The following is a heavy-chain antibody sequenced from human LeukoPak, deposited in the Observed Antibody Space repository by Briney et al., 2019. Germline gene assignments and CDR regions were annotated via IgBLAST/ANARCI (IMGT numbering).Heavy chain of an antibody. CDR2: IYYSGST. CDR3: ASGYCSGGSCYGYYYYGMDV. D-gene: IGHD2-15*01. J-gene: IGHJ6*02. CDR1: GGSVSSGSYY. Sequence: PSETLSLTCTVSGGSVSSGSYYWSWIRQAPGKGLEWIGYIYYSGSTKYNPSLKSRVTISVDTSKNQFSLKLSSVTAADTAVYYCASGYCSGGSCYGYYYYGMDVWGQGTTVTVSS. V-gene: IGHV4-61*01.